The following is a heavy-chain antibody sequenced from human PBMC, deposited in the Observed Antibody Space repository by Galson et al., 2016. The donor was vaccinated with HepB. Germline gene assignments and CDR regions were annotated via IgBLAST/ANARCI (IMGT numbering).Heavy chain of an antibody. CDR2: ISPYNDNS. D-gene: IGHD1-7*01. CDR1: GYNFIYYG. CDR3: ARVDNWTYDY. J-gene: IGHJ4*02. V-gene: IGHV1-18*01. Sequence: SVKVSCKADGYNFIYYGISWVRQAPGQGLEWLGWISPYNDNSDSAQKIRGRVALTTDTSTSTAYMELRSLRSDDTAVYYCARVDNWTYDYWGQGTLVTVSS.